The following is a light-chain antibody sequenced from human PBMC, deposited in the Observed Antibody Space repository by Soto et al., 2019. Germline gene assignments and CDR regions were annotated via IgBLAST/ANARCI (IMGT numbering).Light chain of an antibody. CDR2: DAS. CDR1: QSVTSS. CDR3: QQRSTWPRT. J-gene: IGKJ4*01. V-gene: IGKV3-11*01. Sequence: DIVLTQSPVTLSVSPGERATLSCRASQSVTSSLIWYQQKPGQAPRLLIYDASNRATGIPARFSGSGSGTDFTLTISGLEPEDFAVYYCQQRSTWPRTFGGGTKVEV.